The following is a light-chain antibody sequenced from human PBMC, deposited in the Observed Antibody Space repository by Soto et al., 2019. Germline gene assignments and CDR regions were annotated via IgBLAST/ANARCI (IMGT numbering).Light chain of an antibody. Sequence: QSALTQPASVSGSPGQSITISCTGTSSDVGSYNLVSWYQQHPGKVPKLMIFEVSKRPSVVSNRFSGSKSGDTASLTISGLQAEDEADYYCCSYAGSSTFYVFGTGTKVTVL. V-gene: IGLV2-23*02. CDR1: SSDVGSYNL. CDR3: CSYAGSSTFYV. CDR2: EVS. J-gene: IGLJ1*01.